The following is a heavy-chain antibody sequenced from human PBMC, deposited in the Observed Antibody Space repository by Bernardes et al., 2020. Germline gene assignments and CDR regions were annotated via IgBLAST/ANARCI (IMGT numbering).Heavy chain of an antibody. Sequence: CGSLRLSFASSVFTFSSYSMSWVRQAPGKGLEWVSAISGSGGITYYADSVKGRFTISRDNSKNTLYLQMNSLRAEDTAVYYCAKDPSRNWNVPHFDPWGQGTLVTVSS. J-gene: IGHJ5*02. CDR2: ISGSGGIT. CDR1: VFTFSSYS. CDR3: AKDPSRNWNVPHFDP. V-gene: IGHV3-23*01. D-gene: IGHD1-1*01.